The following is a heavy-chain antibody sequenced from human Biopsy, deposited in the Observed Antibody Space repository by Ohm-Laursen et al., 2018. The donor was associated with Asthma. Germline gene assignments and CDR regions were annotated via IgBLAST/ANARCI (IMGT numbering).Heavy chain of an antibody. J-gene: IGHJ3*02. CDR3: ARTYYDFLTGQVNDAFDI. V-gene: IGHV1-3*01. CDR2: IDAGNGNT. CDR1: GYTFTSYA. D-gene: IGHD3-9*01. Sequence: SSVKVSCKASGYTFTSYAIHWVRQAPGQRLEWMGWIDAGNGNTKYSQKFQGRVTITRDTSASTAYMELSSLRSEDTAVYYCARTYYDFLTGQVNDAFDIWGQGTMVTVSS.